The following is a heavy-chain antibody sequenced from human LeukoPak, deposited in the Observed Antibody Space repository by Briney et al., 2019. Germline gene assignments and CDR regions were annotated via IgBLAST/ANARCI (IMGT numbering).Heavy chain of an antibody. Sequence: GGSLRLSCAASGFTVSSNYMSWVRQAPGKGLEWVSVIYSGGSTYYADSVKGRFTISRDNSKNTLYLQMNSLRAEDTAVYYCARGGVLLWFGELSPVDYWGQGTLVTVSS. CDR2: IYSGGST. D-gene: IGHD3-10*01. V-gene: IGHV3-66*02. J-gene: IGHJ4*02. CDR3: ARGGVLLWFGELSPVDY. CDR1: GFTVSSNY.